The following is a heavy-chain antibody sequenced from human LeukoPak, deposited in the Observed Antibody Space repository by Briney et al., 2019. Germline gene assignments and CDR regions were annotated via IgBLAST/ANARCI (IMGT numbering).Heavy chain of an antibody. D-gene: IGHD1-26*01. Sequence: PGRSLRLSCATSGFTFSDCGFHWVRQAPGRGLEWVAFMSFDGSDKYYSDSVKGRFTISRDNSKNTVSLQMNTLRAEDTAVYFCARDRGSHYLDYWGQGTLVTVSS. CDR3: ARDRGSHYLDY. J-gene: IGHJ4*02. CDR2: MSFDGSDK. V-gene: IGHV3-30*12. CDR1: GFTFSDCG.